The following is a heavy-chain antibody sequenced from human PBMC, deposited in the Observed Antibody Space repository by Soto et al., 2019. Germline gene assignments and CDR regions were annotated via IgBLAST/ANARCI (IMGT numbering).Heavy chain of an antibody. Sequence: QVQLVQSGAEVKKPGSSVKVSCKASGGTFSSYTISWVRQAPGQGLEWMGRLIPILGIANYAQKFQGRDTITADKTTSTAYMELSSLRSEDTAVYYCARDSPYSSSWYFYWGQGTLVTVSS. V-gene: IGHV1-69*08. CDR2: LIPILGIA. J-gene: IGHJ4*02. CDR3: ARDSPYSSSWYFY. D-gene: IGHD6-13*01. CDR1: GGTFSSYT.